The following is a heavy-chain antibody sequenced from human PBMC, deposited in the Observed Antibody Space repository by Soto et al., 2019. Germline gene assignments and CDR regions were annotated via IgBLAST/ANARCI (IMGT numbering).Heavy chain of an antibody. J-gene: IGHJ4*02. D-gene: IGHD3-10*01. CDR3: ARVLSHYYGSGSYYNEFDY. CDR1: GFTFSSYG. CDR2: IWYDGSNK. V-gene: IGHV3-33*01. Sequence: GVSLRLSCAASGFTFSSYGMHWVRQAPGKGLEWVAVIWYDGSNKYYADSVKGRFTISRDNSKNTLYLQMNSLRAEDTAVYYCARVLSHYYGSGSYYNEFDYWGQGTLVTVSS.